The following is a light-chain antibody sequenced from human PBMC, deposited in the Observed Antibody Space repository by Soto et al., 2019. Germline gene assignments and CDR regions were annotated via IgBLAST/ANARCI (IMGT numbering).Light chain of an antibody. J-gene: IGKJ1*01. CDR2: RAS. Sequence: ETVLTQSPGTLSLSPGERATLSCRASQSFDTSYLSWYQQKPGQAPRLLIYRASIRATAIPDRFSGRGFGTDFTLTVSRLEPEDFAVYYCQQYGTSPCTLGQGTTVEIK. CDR3: QQYGTSPCT. V-gene: IGKV3-20*01. CDR1: QSFDTSY.